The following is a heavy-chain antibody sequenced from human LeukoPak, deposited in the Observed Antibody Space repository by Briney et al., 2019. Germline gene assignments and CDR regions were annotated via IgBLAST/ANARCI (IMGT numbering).Heavy chain of an antibody. CDR1: GFTFSSYE. D-gene: IGHD2-15*01. V-gene: IGHV3-48*03. Sequence: PGGSLRLSCAASGFTFSSYEMNWVRQALGKGLEWVSYISSSGSTIYYADSVKGRFTISRDNAKNSLYLQMNSLRAEDTAVYHCARVMGSGCSGGSCYAFYYYYGMDVWGQGTTVTVSS. CDR2: ISSSGSTI. J-gene: IGHJ6*02. CDR3: ARVMGSGCSGGSCYAFYYYYGMDV.